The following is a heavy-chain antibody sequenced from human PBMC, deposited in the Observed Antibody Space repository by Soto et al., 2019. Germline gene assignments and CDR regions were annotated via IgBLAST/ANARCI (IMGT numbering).Heavy chain of an antibody. D-gene: IGHD3-10*01. J-gene: IGHJ4*02. CDR2: INWNSGDK. CDR3: VRGRGPMNRGYFYS. CDR1: GFKFDDFA. V-gene: IGHV3-9*01. Sequence: VQMVESGGGLVKPGMALRLSCVTSGFKFDDFAMHWVRQGQGKGLGWVAGINWNSGDKDYGESAKGRFVISRDNGKRSLDLQMNSLRPEDTAVYYCVRGRGPMNRGYFYSWGRGTLVTVSP.